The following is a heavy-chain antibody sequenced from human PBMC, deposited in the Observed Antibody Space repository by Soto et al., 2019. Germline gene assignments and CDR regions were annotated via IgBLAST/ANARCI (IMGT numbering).Heavy chain of an antibody. CDR3: ARDKRDLRFLEWSYYFDY. CDR2: VSASGLNT. D-gene: IGHD3-3*01. CDR1: XFTFSTYA. V-gene: IGHV3-23*01. Sequence: GGSLRLSCAASXFTFSTYAMAWVRQAPGKGLEWVSGVSASGLNTDYADPVKGRFYISRDNSKNTVYLHMNSLRAEDTAVYYCARDKRDLRFLEWSYYFDYWGQGTLVTVSS. J-gene: IGHJ4*02.